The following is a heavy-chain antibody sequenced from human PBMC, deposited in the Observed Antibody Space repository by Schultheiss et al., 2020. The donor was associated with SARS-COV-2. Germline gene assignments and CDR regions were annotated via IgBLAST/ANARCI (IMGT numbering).Heavy chain of an antibody. J-gene: IGHJ3*02. Sequence: SETLSLTCTVSGGSISSGGYYWSWIRQHPGKGLEWIGYIYYSGSTNYNPSLKSRVTMSVDTSKNQFSLKLSSVTAADTAVYYCATYYDSSGSIRDAFDIWGQGTMVTVSS. CDR2: IYYSGST. CDR3: ATYYDSSGSIRDAFDI. D-gene: IGHD3-22*01. CDR1: GGSISSGGYY. V-gene: IGHV4-61*08.